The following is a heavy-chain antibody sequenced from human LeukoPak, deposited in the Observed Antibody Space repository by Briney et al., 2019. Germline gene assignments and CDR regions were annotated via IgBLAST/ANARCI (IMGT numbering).Heavy chain of an antibody. V-gene: IGHV1-8*01. CDR2: MNPNSGNT. D-gene: IGHD3-9*01. J-gene: IGHJ4*02. CDR3: ARGAVYYDILTGTTPLDY. CDR1: GYTFTSYD. Sequence: ASVKVSCKASGYTFTSYDINWVRQATGQGLEWMGWMNPNSGNTGYAQKFQGRVTMTRNTSISTAYMELSSLRSEDTAVYYCARGAVYYDILTGTTPLDYWGQGTLVTVSS.